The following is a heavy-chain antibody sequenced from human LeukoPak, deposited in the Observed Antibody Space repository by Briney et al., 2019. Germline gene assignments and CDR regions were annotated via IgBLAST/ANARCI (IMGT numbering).Heavy chain of an antibody. CDR3: AGSFPPLWAPYGMDV. V-gene: IGHV4-59*10. J-gene: IGHJ6*02. Sequence: PGGSLRLSCAASGFTFSSYSMNWVRQAPGKGLEWIGRIYTSGSTNYNPSLKSRVTMSVDTSKNQFSLKLSSVTAADTAVYYCAGSFPPLWAPYGMDVWGQGTTVTVSS. CDR2: IYTSGST. D-gene: IGHD2-21*01. CDR1: GFTFSSYS.